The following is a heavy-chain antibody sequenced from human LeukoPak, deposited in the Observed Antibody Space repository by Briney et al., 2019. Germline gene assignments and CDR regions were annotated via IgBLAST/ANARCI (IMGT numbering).Heavy chain of an antibody. D-gene: IGHD6-25*01. CDR2: MNPNNGDS. Sequence: ASVKISCKASGYTCTNYHINWVRQATGQGLEWMGWMNPNNGDSGYAQKFQGRVTITRDTSISTSYMELRSLRSDDTAVYFCARTTSFTASGYDYWGQGTLVTVSS. J-gene: IGHJ4*02. V-gene: IGHV1-8*03. CDR3: ARTTSFTASGYDY. CDR1: GYTCTNYH.